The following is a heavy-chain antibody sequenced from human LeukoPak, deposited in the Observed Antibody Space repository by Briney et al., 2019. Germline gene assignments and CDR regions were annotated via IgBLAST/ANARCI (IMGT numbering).Heavy chain of an antibody. CDR3: ARELVVSYDSGSSYVHAFDL. CDR2: FYSCGST. Sequence: SDTLSLTCSVSGGLMNYYYWRWMPRAPGRGREGLGYFYSCGSTNYNASLKSRVTISVDTSKKEVSLKLRSVTAADTALYYCARELVVSYDSGSSYVHAFDLWGQGTKITVSS. CDR1: GGLMNYYY. V-gene: IGHV4-59*01. D-gene: IGHD3-10*01. J-gene: IGHJ3*01.